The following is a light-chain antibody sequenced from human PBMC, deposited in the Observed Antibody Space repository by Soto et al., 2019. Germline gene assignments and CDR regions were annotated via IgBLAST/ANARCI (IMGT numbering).Light chain of an antibody. V-gene: IGKV3-11*01. CDR3: QQRSNWPIT. J-gene: IGKJ5*01. Sequence: EIVLTQSPATLYLSPGERATLSCRASQSVSSHLAWYQQKPGQAPRLLIYDASNRATGVPAKFSGGGSATDFTLTISSLEPEDFAVYYCQQRSNWPITFGQGTRLEIK. CDR1: QSVSSH. CDR2: DAS.